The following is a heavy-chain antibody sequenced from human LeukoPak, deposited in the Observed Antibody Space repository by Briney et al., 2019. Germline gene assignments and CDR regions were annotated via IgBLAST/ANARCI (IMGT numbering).Heavy chain of an antibody. D-gene: IGHD6-13*01. Sequence: SETLSLTCTVSGGSISSSSYYWGWIRQPPGKGLEWIGSIYYSGSTYYNPSLKSRVTISVDTSKNQFSLKLSSVTAADTAVYYCARLRIAAAQGPGFDYWGQETLVTVSS. CDR2: IYYSGST. J-gene: IGHJ4*02. CDR3: ARLRIAAAQGPGFDY. V-gene: IGHV4-39*01. CDR1: GGSISSSSYY.